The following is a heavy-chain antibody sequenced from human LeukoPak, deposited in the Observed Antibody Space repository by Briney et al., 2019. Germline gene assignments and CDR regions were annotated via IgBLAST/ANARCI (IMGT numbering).Heavy chain of an antibody. CDR1: GGSISSYY. V-gene: IGHV4-59*01. D-gene: IGHD3/OR15-3a*01. CDR2: IYYSGST. CDR3: ARATDWVFGY. Sequence: PSETLSLTCTVSGGSISSYYWSWIRQPPGKGLEWIGYIYYSGSTNYNPSLKSRVTIPVDTSKNQFSLKLSSVTAADTAVYYCARATDWVFGYWGQGTLVTVSS. J-gene: IGHJ4*02.